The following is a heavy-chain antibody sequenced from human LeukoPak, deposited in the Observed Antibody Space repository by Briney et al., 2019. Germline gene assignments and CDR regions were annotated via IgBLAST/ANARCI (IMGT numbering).Heavy chain of an antibody. Sequence: GGSLRLSCAASGFTFDDYGMSWVRQAPGKGLEWVSGINWNGGSTGYADSVKGRFTISRDNAKNSLYLQMNSLRAEDTALYYCARGYCSSTSCYTWFHDAFDIWGQGTMVAFSS. D-gene: IGHD2-2*02. CDR1: GFTFDDYG. CDR3: ARGYCSSTSCYTWFHDAFDI. J-gene: IGHJ3*02. V-gene: IGHV3-20*04. CDR2: INWNGGST.